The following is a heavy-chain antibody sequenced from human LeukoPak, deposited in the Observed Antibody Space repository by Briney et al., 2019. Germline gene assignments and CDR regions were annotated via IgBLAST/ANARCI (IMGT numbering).Heavy chain of an antibody. J-gene: IGHJ5*01. CDR3: ARVEKIVTHYHGSGSYYAWFDL. V-gene: IGHV4-34*01. D-gene: IGHD3-10*01. CDR1: GGSFSGYY. Sequence: PSETLSLTCAVYGGSFSGYYWSWIRQPPGKGLEWIGEINHSGSTNDNPSLKSRVTISVDTSKNQFSLKLRSVTAADTAVYYCARVEKIVTHYHGSGSYYAWFDLWGQGTLVTVSS. CDR2: INHSGST.